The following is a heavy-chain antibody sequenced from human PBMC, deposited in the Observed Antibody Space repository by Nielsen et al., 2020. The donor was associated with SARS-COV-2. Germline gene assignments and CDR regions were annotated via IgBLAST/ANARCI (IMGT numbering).Heavy chain of an antibody. V-gene: IGHV3-33*01. D-gene: IGHD2-15*01. CDR1: GFSFSGHG. CDR2: IWNDGSNK. CDR3: AREVAVLAGGFDP. J-gene: IGHJ5*02. Sequence: GESLKISCEASGFSFSGHGMHWVRQAPGKGLEWVAVIWNDGSNKQYADSVKGRFTISRDNAKNSLYLQMNSLRAEDTAVYYCAREVAVLAGGFDPWGQGTLVTVSS.